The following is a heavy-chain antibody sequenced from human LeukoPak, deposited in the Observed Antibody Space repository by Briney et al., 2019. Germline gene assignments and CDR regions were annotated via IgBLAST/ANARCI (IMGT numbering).Heavy chain of an antibody. Sequence: ALVKVSCTASGSTFTVYYMHWVRQAPGQGLGWMGWINPNSGGTNYAQKFQGRATMTRDTSISTAYMELSRLRSDDAAVYYCARDSGYDPPVWFDTWGQGNLVTVSS. CDR3: ARDSGYDPPVWFDT. CDR1: GSTFTVYY. D-gene: IGHD5-12*01. CDR2: INPNSGGT. J-gene: IGHJ5*02. V-gene: IGHV1-2*02.